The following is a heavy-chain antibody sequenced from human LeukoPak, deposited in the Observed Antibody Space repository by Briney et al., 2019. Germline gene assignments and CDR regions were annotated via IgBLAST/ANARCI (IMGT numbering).Heavy chain of an antibody. CDR3: ARVQFDYYGSGSAIDNWFDP. CDR2: IYYSGST. Sequence: PSETLSLTCTVSGGSISSYYWSWIRQPPGKGLEWIGYIYYSGSTNYNPSLKSRVTISVDTSKNQFSLKLSSVTAADTAVYYCARVQFDYYGSGSAIDNWFDPWGQGTLVTVSS. CDR1: GGSISSYY. J-gene: IGHJ5*02. D-gene: IGHD3-10*01. V-gene: IGHV4-59*01.